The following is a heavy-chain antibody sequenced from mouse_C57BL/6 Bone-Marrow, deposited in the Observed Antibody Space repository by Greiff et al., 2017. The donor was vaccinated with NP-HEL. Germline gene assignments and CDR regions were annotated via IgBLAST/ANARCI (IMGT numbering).Heavy chain of an antibody. D-gene: IGHD2-4*01. CDR1: GYTFTSYT. Sequence: QVQLQQSGAELARPGASVKMSCKASGYTFTSYTMHWVKQRPGQGLEWIGYINPSSGYTKYNQKFKDKATLTADKSSSTAYMQLSSLTSEDCAVYYCARYRLRYAMGYWGQGTSVTVST. J-gene: IGHJ4*01. CDR2: INPSSGYT. CDR3: ARYRLRYAMGY. V-gene: IGHV1-4*01.